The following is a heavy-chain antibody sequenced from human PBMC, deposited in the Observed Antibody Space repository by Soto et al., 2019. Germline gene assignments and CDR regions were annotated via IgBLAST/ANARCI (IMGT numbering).Heavy chain of an antibody. CDR1: GFTFSDYY. J-gene: IGHJ6*02. V-gene: IGHV3-11*06. CDR2: ISSSSSYI. CDR3: ARDQIVVVPAAINHYYYYGMDV. Sequence: GGSLRLSCAASGFTFSDYYMSWIRQAPGKGLEWVSYISSSSSYIYYADSVKGRFTISRDNAKNSLYLQMNSLRAEDTAVYYCARDQIVVVPAAINHYYYYGMDVWGQGTTVTVSS. D-gene: IGHD2-2*01.